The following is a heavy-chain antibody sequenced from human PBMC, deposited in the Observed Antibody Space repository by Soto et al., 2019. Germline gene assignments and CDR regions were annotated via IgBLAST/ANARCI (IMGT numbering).Heavy chain of an antibody. CDR2: IYYSGST. CDR3: ARGAGYSGYDGIDP. J-gene: IGHJ5*02. Sequence: SETLSLTCTVSGGSISSYYWSCFRQPPGKRLEWIGYIYYSGSTNYNPSLQSRVTISVDTSQNQFCLKLSSVTASDTAAYYFARGAGYSGYDGIDPWCQGILVSVS. V-gene: IGHV4-59*01. D-gene: IGHD5-12*01. CDR1: GGSISSYY.